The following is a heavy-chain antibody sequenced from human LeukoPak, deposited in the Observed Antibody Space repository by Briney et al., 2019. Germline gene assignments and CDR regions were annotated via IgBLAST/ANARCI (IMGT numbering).Heavy chain of an antibody. CDR1: GFTLSSYA. D-gene: IGHD5/OR15-5a*01. CDR2: ILIHGGET. Sequence: GGSLRLSCAASGFTLSSYAMSWVRQAPGKVLEWVSGILIHGGETYHAESVKGRFTTSRDNSKSTLYLQMNSLRADDTAVYYSAKRAGGILRSLDYWGQGTLVTVSS. J-gene: IGHJ4*02. CDR3: AKRAGGILRSLDY. V-gene: IGHV3-23*01.